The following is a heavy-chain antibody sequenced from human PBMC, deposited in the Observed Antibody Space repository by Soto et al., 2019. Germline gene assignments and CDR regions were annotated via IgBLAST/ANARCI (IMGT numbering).Heavy chain of an antibody. V-gene: IGHV4-59*11. CDR1: GGFISSHY. J-gene: IGHJ3*02. CDR2: IYYSGST. Sequence: PXETLCLTSPGAGGFISSHYSSSIRQLPGKGLEWIVYIYYSGSTNYNPSLKSRVTISVDTSKNQFSLKLSSVTAADTAVYYCARDGEGSGSYYLDAFDTWGQGTMVTVSS. CDR3: ARDGEGSGSYYLDAFDT. D-gene: IGHD3-10*01.